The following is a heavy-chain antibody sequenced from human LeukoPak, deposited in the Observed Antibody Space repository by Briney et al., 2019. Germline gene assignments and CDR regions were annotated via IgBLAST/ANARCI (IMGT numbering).Heavy chain of an antibody. J-gene: IGHJ6*02. V-gene: IGHV3-66*01. D-gene: IGHD6-19*01. CDR3: ARGQEQFSSPWQWGPRRKNFYYYGMDV. CDR2: ISSDGNT. CDR1: GFTVSSSS. Sequence: PGGSLRLSCAASGFTVSSSSMNWVRLGPGKGLEWVSVISSDGNTCYADSVKGRFTISRDNSRNTLSLQMHGLRADDTAVYYCARGQEQFSSPWQWGPRRKNFYYYGMDVWGQGTTVTVSS.